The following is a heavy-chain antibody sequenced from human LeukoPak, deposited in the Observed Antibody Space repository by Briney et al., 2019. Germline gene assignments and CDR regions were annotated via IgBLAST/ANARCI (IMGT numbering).Heavy chain of an antibody. J-gene: IGHJ4*02. D-gene: IGHD3-22*01. CDR1: GSSISRYY. Sequence: SETLSLTCTVSGSSISRYYWSWIRQPPGKGLEWIGYIYYSGNNNYNPSLKSRVTISVDTSKKQFSLKLSSVTAADTAVYYCARALGDRSGYSSLFDNWGPGTLVKVSS. V-gene: IGHV4-59*01. CDR3: ARALGDRSGYSSLFDN. CDR2: IYYSGNN.